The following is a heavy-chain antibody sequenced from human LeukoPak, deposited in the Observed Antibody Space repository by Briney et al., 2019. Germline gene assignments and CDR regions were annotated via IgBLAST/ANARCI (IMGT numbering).Heavy chain of an antibody. J-gene: IGHJ3*02. CDR2: IYYSGST. D-gene: IGHD3-10*01. CDR1: GGSISSGGYY. V-gene: IGHV4-31*03. Sequence: PSRTLSLTCTVSGGSISSGGYYWSWIRQHPGKGLEWIGYIYYSGSTYYNPSLKSRVTISVDTSKNQFSLKLSSVTAADTAVYYCARVVITMADAFDIWGQGTMVTVSS. CDR3: ARVVITMADAFDI.